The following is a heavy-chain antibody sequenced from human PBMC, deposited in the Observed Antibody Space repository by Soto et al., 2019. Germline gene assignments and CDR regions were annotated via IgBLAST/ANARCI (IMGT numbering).Heavy chain of an antibody. CDR1: GGTFSSYA. J-gene: IGHJ5*02. D-gene: IGHD3-10*01. Sequence: QVQLVQSGAEVKKPGSSVKVSCKASGGTFSSYAISWVRQAPGQGLEWMGGIIPIFGTANYAQKFQGRVTITADESTSTAYMGLSSLRSEDTAVYYCARTAGVRGVIIPNWFDPWGQGTLVTVSS. CDR2: IIPIFGTA. V-gene: IGHV1-69*12. CDR3: ARTAGVRGVIIPNWFDP.